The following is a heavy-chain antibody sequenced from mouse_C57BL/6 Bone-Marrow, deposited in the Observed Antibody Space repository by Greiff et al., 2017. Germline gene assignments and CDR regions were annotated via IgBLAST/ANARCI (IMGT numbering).Heavy chain of an antibody. CDR3: AREGLYYGSLMDY. CDR1: GFTFSSYA. D-gene: IGHD1-1*01. CDR2: ISDGGSYT. V-gene: IGHV5-4*01. Sequence: EVKLVESGGGLVKPGGSLKLSCAASGFTFSSYAMSWVRQTPEKRLEWVATISDGGSYTYYPDNVKGRFTISRDNAKNNLYLQMSHRKSEDTAMYYCAREGLYYGSLMDYWGQGTSVTVSS. J-gene: IGHJ4*01.